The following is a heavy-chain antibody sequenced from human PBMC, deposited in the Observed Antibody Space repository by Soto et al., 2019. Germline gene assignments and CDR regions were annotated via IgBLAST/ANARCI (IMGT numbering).Heavy chain of an antibody. J-gene: IGHJ6*02. CDR1: GYTFTGYY. D-gene: IGHD2-2*01. CDR3: ARDRVPAASSYGMDV. CDR2: INPNSGGT. Sequence: AASVKVSCKASGYTFTGYYMHWARQAPGQGLEWMGWINPNSGGTNYAQKFQGRVTMTRDTSISTAYMELSRLRSDDTAVYYCARDRVPAASSYGMDVWGQGTTVTVSS. V-gene: IGHV1-2*02.